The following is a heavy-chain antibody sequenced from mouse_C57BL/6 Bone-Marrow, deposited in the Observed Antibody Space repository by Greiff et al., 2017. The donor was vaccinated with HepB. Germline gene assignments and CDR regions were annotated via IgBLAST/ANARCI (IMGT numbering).Heavy chain of an antibody. J-gene: IGHJ2*01. CDR1: GYTFTSYW. CDR2: IYPGSGST. V-gene: IGHV1-55*01. D-gene: IGHD1-1*01. CDR3: ARVTTVVPIFDN. Sequence: VQLQQPGAELVKPGASVKMSCKASGYTFTSYWITWVKQRPGQGLEWIGDIYPGSGSTNYNEKFKSKATLTVDTSSSTAYMQLSSLTSEDSAVYYCARVTTVVPIFDNRGQGTTLTVSS.